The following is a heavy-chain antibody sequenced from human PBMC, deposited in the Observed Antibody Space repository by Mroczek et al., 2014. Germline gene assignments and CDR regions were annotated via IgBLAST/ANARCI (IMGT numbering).Heavy chain of an antibody. V-gene: IGHV3-23*01. Sequence: ESGGGLVQPGGSLRLSCAASGFTFSSYAMSWVRQAPGKGLEWVSAISGSGGSTYYADSVKGRFTISRDNSKNTLYLQMNSLRAEDTAVYYCAKDGLPDTAMDPYFDYWGQGTLVTVSS. CDR1: GFTFSSYA. J-gene: IGHJ4*02. CDR2: ISGSGGST. CDR3: AKDGLPDTAMDPYFDY. D-gene: IGHD5-18*01.